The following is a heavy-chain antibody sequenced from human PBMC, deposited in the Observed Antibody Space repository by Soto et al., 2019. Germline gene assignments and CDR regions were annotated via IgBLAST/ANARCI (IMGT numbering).Heavy chain of an antibody. CDR1: GFTFSDYY. D-gene: IGHD5-12*01. CDR2: ISSGSSYT. V-gene: IGHV3-11*05. J-gene: IGHJ4*02. CDR3: ARDHHRYSGYDYVDY. Sequence: QVQLVESGGGLVKPGGSLRLSCAASGFTFSDYYMSWIRQAPGKGLEWVSYISSGSSYTNYADSVKGRFTISRHKAKNSLYLQMNSLRADDTAVYYCARDHHRYSGYDYVDYWGQGTLVTVSS.